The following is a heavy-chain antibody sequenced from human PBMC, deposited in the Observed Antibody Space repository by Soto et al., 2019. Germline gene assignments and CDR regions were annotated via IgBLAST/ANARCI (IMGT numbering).Heavy chain of an antibody. CDR3: AREPRYCRGGSCSITGDAYDI. V-gene: IGHV3-66*01. CDR1: GFIVSDTY. D-gene: IGHD2-15*01. CDR2: ISNRGDT. J-gene: IGHJ3*02. Sequence: EVHLVESGGGLVQPGGSLILSCTASGFIVSDTYVNWVRQAPGKGLEWVSVISNRGDTHYADSVRGRFSLSRDISDNTLHLQMNNLRVEDTAVYYCAREPRYCRGGSCSITGDAYDIWGQGTMVTVSS.